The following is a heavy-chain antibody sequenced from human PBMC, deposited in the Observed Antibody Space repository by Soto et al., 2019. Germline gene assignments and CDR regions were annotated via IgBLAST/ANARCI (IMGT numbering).Heavy chain of an antibody. CDR3: ARVPVAAAATEEYYGLEV. V-gene: IGHV4-4*07. D-gene: IGHD2-15*01. Sequence: SETLSLTCSVSGVSITSYYWSWIRQSAGGGLEWMGRINTDGLSTYSPSFKSRLTMSLDTSKNQVSLRLISVTDADTAVYFCARVPVAAAATEEYYGLEVWDPGNTVTVSS. CDR1: GVSITSYY. J-gene: IGHJ6*02. CDR2: INTDGLS.